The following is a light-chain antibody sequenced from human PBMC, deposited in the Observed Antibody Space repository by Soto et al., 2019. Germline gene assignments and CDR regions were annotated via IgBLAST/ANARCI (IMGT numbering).Light chain of an antibody. CDR3: SAFTGTTYV. CDR1: SSDVGGNKY. Sequence: QSALTQPASVSGSPGQSITISCTGTSSDVGGNKYVSWYQHYPGKAPKLMICDVSNRPSGVSNCFSGSKSGNTASLTISGLQAEDDADYYCSAFTGTTYVFGTGTKVTVL. J-gene: IGLJ1*01. CDR2: DVS. V-gene: IGLV2-14*03.